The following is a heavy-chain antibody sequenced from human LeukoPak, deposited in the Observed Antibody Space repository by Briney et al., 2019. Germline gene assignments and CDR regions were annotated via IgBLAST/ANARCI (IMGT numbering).Heavy chain of an antibody. J-gene: IGHJ6*03. Sequence: SETLSLTCTVSGGSISSYYWSWIRQPPGKGLEWIGYIYYSGSTNHNPSLKSRVTISVDTSKNQFSLKLSSVTAADTAVYYCARQGKLWFGELFDMDVWGKGTTVTVSS. V-gene: IGHV4-59*08. CDR2: IYYSGST. CDR1: GGSISSYY. CDR3: ARQGKLWFGELFDMDV. D-gene: IGHD3-10*01.